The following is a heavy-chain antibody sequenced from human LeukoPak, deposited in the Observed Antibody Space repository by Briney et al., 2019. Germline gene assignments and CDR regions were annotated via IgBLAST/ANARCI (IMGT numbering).Heavy chain of an antibody. D-gene: IGHD2-2*01. V-gene: IGHV4-39*07. CDR2: IYYSGST. J-gene: IGHJ5*02. CDR1: GGSISSSRYY. CDR3: ARDRTASGYCSSTSCYSFSWFDP. Sequence: SETLSLTCTVSGGSISSSRYYWGWIRQPPGKGLEWIGSIYYSGSTYYNPSLKSRVTMSVDTSKNQFSLKLSSVTAADTAVYYCARDRTASGYCSSTSCYSFSWFDPWGQGTLVTVSS.